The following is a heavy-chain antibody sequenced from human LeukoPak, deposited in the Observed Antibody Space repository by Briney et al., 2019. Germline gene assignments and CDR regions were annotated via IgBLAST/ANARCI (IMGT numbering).Heavy chain of an antibody. CDR1: GYSISSGYY. J-gene: IGHJ6*03. CDR2: IYHSGST. Sequence: SETLSLTCAVSGYSISSGYYWGWIRQPPGKGLEWIGSIYHSGSTYYNPSLKSRVTISVDTSKNKFSLKLSSVTAADTAVYYCARHSGYVTAYYYYYMDVWGKGTTVTVSS. V-gene: IGHV4-38-2*01. CDR3: ARHSGYVTAYYYYYMDV. D-gene: IGHD5-12*01.